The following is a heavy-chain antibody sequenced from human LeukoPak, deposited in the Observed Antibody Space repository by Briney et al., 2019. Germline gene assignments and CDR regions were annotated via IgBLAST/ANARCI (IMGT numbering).Heavy chain of an antibody. CDR2: IYYSGST. CDR3: ARHYYGSGSYRGSWFDP. Sequence: SETLSLSCTVSGGSISSSSYYWGWLRQPPGKGLEWIGSIYYSGSTYYNPSLKSRVTISVDTYKNQFSLKLSSVTAADTAVYYCARHYYGSGSYRGSWFDPWGQGTLVTVSS. D-gene: IGHD3-10*01. J-gene: IGHJ5*02. V-gene: IGHV4-39*01. CDR1: GGSISSSSYY.